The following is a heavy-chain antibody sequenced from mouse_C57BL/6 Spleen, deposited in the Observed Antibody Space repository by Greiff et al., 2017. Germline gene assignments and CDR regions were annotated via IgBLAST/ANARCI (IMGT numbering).Heavy chain of an antibody. J-gene: IGHJ2*01. D-gene: IGHD2-12*01. Sequence: EVMLVESGGGLVQPKGSLKLSCAASGFSFNTYAMNWVRQAPGKGLEWVARIRSKSNNYATYYADSVKDRFTISRDDSESMLYLQMNNLKTEDTAMYYCVRQGYSHYFDYWGQGTTLTVSS. CDR1: GFSFNTYA. CDR2: IRSKSNNYAT. V-gene: IGHV10-1*01. CDR3: VRQGYSHYFDY.